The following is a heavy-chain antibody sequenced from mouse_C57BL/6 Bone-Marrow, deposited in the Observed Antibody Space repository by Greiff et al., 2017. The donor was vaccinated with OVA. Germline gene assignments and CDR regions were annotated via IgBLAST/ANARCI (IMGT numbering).Heavy chain of an antibody. D-gene: IGHD2-2*01. Sequence: VQLQQSGAELVKPGASVKLSCTASGFNIKDYYMHWVKQRTEQGLEWIGRIDPEDGETKYAPKFQGKATITADTSSNTAYLQLSSLTSEDTAVYYGANLLWLRRYAMDYWGQGTSVTVSS. V-gene: IGHV14-2*01. CDR1: GFNIKDYY. CDR2: IDPEDGET. CDR3: ANLLWLRRYAMDY. J-gene: IGHJ4*01.